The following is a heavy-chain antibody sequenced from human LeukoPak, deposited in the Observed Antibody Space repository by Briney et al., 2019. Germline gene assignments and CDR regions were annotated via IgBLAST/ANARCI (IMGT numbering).Heavy chain of an antibody. CDR1: GFTFSSYS. CDR3: TTCSGGSCYYFDY. D-gene: IGHD2-15*01. J-gene: IGHJ4*02. Sequence: GSLRLSCAASGFTFSSYSMNWVRQAPGKGLEWVSSISSSSSYIYYADSVKGRFTISRDNAKNSLYLQMNSLKTEDTAVYYCTTCSGGSCYYFDYWGQGTLVTVSS. V-gene: IGHV3-21*03. CDR2: ISSSSSYI.